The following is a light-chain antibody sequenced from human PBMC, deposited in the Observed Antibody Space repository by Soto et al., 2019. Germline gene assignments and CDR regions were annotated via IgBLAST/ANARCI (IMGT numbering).Light chain of an antibody. J-gene: IGLJ1*01. CDR1: SSDVGDYNY. CDR2: DVS. CDR3: SSYTSSSTLV. Sequence: QSVLTQPAPVSGSPGQSITISCTGTSSDVGDYNYVSWYQQHPGKAPKVMIYDVSNRPSGVSSRFSGSKSGNTASLTISGLQAEDEADYYCSSYTSSSTLVFGTGTKVTVL. V-gene: IGLV2-14*01.